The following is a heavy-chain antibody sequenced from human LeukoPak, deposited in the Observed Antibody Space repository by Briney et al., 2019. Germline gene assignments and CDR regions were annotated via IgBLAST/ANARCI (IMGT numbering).Heavy chain of an antibody. J-gene: IGHJ4*02. V-gene: IGHV3-30*03. CDR1: GFSFSSYG. D-gene: IGHD4-23*01. CDR3: TTGYGGNTPRFGY. CDR2: ISSSEDAK. Sequence: GGSLRLSCVASGFSFSSYGMHWVRQAPGKGLEWVAVISSSEDAKIYADSVKGRFTISRDNSRNTLYLQMDSLRPEDTAVYYCTTGYGGNTPRFGYWGQGTLVTVSS.